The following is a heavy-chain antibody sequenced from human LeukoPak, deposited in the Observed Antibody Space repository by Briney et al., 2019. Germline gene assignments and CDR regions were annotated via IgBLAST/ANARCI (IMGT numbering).Heavy chain of an antibody. Sequence: GGSLRLSCAASGFSVSSNHMSWVRQAPGKGLEWVSVIYGASSTYYADSVNGRFTISRDDSKNTLYLQMNSLRAEDTAVYYCARGSLLRYFDWPDWGQGTLVTVSS. J-gene: IGHJ4*02. D-gene: IGHD3-9*01. V-gene: IGHV3-53*01. CDR1: GFSVSSNH. CDR2: IYGASST. CDR3: ARGSLLRYFDWPD.